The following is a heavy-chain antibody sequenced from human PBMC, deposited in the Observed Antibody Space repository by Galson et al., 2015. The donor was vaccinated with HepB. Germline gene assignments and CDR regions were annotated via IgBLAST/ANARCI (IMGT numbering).Heavy chain of an antibody. CDR3: ATDLRYGVY. D-gene: IGHD3-10*01. CDR2: FDPEDGET. Sequence: SVRVSCKVSGYALTELSMHWVRQAPGKGLEWMGGFDPEDGETIYAQKFQGRVTMTEDTSTDTAYMELSSLRSEDTAVYYGATDLRYGVYWGQGTLVTVSS. CDR1: GYALTELS. V-gene: IGHV1-24*01. J-gene: IGHJ4*02.